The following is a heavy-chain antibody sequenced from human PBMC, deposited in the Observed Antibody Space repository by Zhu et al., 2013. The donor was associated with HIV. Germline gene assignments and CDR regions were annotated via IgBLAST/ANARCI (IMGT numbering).Heavy chain of an antibody. J-gene: IGHJ4*02. CDR2: INPNSGGT. CDR3: ARAYYDIPYYFDC. Sequence: QVQLVQSGAEVKKPGASVKVSCKASGYTFTGYYIHWVRQAPGQGLEWMGWINPNSGGTNFAQKFQGRVTMTRATSISTAYMXLSRLRFDDTAVYYCARAYYDIPYYFDCWGQGTLVTVSS. D-gene: IGHD3-9*01. CDR1: GYTFTGYY. V-gene: IGHV1-2*02.